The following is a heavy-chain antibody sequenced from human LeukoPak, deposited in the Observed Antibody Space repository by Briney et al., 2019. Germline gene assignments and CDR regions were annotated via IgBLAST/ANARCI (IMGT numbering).Heavy chain of an antibody. CDR1: GFTFSSYS. V-gene: IGHV3-21*04. J-gene: IGHJ2*01. Sequence: GGSLRLYCAASGFTFSSYSMNWVRQAPGKGLEWVSSISSSSSYIYYADSVKGRFTISRDNSKNTLYLQMNSLRAEDTAVYYCAKTAGYSYGYGYWYFDLWGRGTLVTVSS. CDR2: ISSSSSYI. CDR3: AKTAGYSYGYGYWYFDL. D-gene: IGHD5-18*01.